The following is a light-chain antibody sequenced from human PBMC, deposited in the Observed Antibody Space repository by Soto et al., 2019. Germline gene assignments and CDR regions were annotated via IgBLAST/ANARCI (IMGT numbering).Light chain of an antibody. CDR3: QESITAPLT. CDR1: QTINNY. Sequence: DIQMTQSPSSLSASVGDRVTITCRASQTINNYLNWYQQKPGKAPKLLIYAASSLQSGVPSSFSGSGSGTDFTLTISSLQAEDSATYFCQESITAPLTFGGGTKVEVK. CDR2: AAS. V-gene: IGKV1-39*01. J-gene: IGKJ4*01.